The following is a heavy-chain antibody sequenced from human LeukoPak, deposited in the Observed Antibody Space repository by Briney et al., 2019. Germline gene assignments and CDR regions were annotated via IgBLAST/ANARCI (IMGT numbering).Heavy chain of an antibody. D-gene: IGHD5-18*01. CDR3: ARDHGGYSYDY. CDR1: GGSISSGGYY. J-gene: IGHJ4*02. CDR2: IYYSGST. Sequence: SETLSLTCTVSGGSISSGGYYWSWIRRHPGKGLEWIGYIYYSGSTYYNPSLKSRVTISVDTSKNQFSLKLSSVTAADTAVYYCARDHGGYSYDYWGQGTLVTVSS. V-gene: IGHV4-31*03.